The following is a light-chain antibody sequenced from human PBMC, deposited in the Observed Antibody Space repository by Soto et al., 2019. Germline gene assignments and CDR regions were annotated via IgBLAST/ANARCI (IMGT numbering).Light chain of an antibody. J-gene: IGKJ2*01. CDR3: QQYKNWPPEYT. Sequence: EIVMTQSPATLSVSPGERVTLSCRASQSLPTSLAWYQQKPGRAPRLLIYHSSTRATGVPARFSGSGSGTDFTLTISSLQTEDFAVYYCQQYKNWPPEYTFGQGTKLEIK. CDR1: QSLPTS. V-gene: IGKV3D-15*01. CDR2: HSS.